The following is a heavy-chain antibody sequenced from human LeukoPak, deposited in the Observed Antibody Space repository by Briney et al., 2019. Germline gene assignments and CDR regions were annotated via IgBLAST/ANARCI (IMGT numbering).Heavy chain of an antibody. D-gene: IGHD6-6*01. Sequence: GGSLRLSCAASGFTFSNYWMTWVRQARGRGLEWVANIKEDGSEKYYVDSVMGRFSISRDNAKNSVYLEMDSLRAEDTAIYYCSNGIYSSSYWGRGTLVTVSS. V-gene: IGHV3-7*03. CDR3: SNGIYSSSY. CDR1: GFTFSNYW. J-gene: IGHJ4*02. CDR2: IKEDGSEK.